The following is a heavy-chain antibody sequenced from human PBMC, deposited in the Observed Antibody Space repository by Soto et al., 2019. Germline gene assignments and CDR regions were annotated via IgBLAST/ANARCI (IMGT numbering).Heavy chain of an antibody. CDR1: GFTFSSYG. V-gene: IGHV3-30*18. Sequence: GGSLRLSCAASGFTFSSYGMHWVRQAPGKGLEWVAVISYDGSNKYYADSVKGRFTISRDNSKNTLYLQMNSLRAEDTAVYYCAKDLAYSSSSDPAFYYYYYGMDVWGQGTTVTVSS. D-gene: IGHD6-6*01. CDR3: AKDLAYSSSSDPAFYYYYYGMDV. CDR2: ISYDGSNK. J-gene: IGHJ6*02.